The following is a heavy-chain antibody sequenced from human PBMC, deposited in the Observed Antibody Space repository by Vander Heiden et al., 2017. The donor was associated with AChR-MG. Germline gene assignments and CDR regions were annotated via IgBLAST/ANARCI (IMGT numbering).Heavy chain of an antibody. J-gene: IGHJ1*01. V-gene: IGHV5-51*01. CDR1: GYSFTSYW. D-gene: IGHD1-26*01. Sequence: EVQLVQPGAAVKKPGESLKISCKGSGYSFTSYWIGWVRQMPGKGLEWMGIIYPGDSDTRYSPSFQGQVTISADKSISTAYLQWSSLKASDTAMYYCVGFSGSYFPPVSGQHWGQGTLVTVSS. CDR3: VGFSGSYFPPVSGQH. CDR2: IYPGDSDT.